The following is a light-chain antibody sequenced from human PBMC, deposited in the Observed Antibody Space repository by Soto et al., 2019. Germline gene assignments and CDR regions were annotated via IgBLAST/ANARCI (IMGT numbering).Light chain of an antibody. CDR1: QGISND. Sequence: IQMTQSPSSLAASVGDRVTITCRASQGISNDLGWYQQKPGKAPKLLIYGASILQNGVPSRFSGSGSGTDFTLTISSLQPEDFATYYCLQDYIYPRTFGQGTNLEIK. V-gene: IGKV1-6*01. CDR2: GAS. CDR3: LQDYIYPRT. J-gene: IGKJ2*01.